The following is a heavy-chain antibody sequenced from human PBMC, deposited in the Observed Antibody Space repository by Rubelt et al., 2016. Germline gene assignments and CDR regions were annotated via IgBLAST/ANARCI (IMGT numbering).Heavy chain of an antibody. CDR2: IYSGGDT. Sequence: WVRQAPGKGLEWVSLIYSGGDTYYADSVKGRFTISRDNSKNTLYLQMNSLRAEDTAIYYCARDAGAAAIGTYGWGQGTLVTVSS. CDR3: ARDAGAAAIGTYG. V-gene: IGHV3-66*01. J-gene: IGHJ4*02. D-gene: IGHD6-13*01.